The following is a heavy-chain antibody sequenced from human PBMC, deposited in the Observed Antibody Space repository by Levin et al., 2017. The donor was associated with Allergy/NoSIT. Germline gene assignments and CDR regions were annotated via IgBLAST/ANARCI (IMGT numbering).Heavy chain of an antibody. D-gene: IGHD2-15*01. Sequence: GESLKISCKGSGYSFTTYWIAWVRQMPGKGLEWMGIIYPGDSDTRYSPSFQGQVTISADKSISTAYLQWSSLKASDTAIYYGARAWRCSGGNCYPDYWGQGTLVTVSS. CDR2: IYPGDSDT. CDR1: GYSFTTYW. CDR3: ARAWRCSGGNCYPDY. V-gene: IGHV5-51*01. J-gene: IGHJ4*02.